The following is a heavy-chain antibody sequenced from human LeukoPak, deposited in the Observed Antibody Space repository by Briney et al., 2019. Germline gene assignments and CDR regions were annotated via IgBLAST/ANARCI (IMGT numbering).Heavy chain of an antibody. CDR1: AFTFSSYG. J-gene: IGHJ4*02. Sequence: GGSLRLSCAASAFTFSSYGMHWVREAPGKGVEWVAFIRYDGSNKYYADSVKGRFTISRDNSKNTLYLQMNSLRPDDTAVYYCAKESSSRADLYYFDSWGQGTLVTVSS. V-gene: IGHV3-30*02. CDR2: IRYDGSNK. CDR3: AKESSSRADLYYFDS. D-gene: IGHD6-13*01.